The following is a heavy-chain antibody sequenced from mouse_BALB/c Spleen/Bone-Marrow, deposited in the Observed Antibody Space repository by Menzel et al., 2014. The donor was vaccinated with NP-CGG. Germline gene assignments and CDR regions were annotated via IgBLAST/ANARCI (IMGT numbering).Heavy chain of an antibody. CDR1: GFNNKDTY. J-gene: IGHJ1*01. Sequence: EVQLQQSGAELVKPGASVKLSCTASGFNNKDTYMHWVKQRPEQGLEWIGRIDPANGNTKYDPKFQGKATITADTSSNTAYLQLSSLTSEDTAVYYCASDRYGWYFDVWGAGTTVTVSS. CDR2: IDPANGNT. V-gene: IGHV14-3*02. D-gene: IGHD2-14*01. CDR3: ASDRYGWYFDV.